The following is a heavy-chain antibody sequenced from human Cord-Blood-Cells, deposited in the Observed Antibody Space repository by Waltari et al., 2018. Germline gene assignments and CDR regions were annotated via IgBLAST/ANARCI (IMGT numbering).Heavy chain of an antibody. V-gene: IGHV1-24*01. CDR2: FDPEDGET. Sequence: QVQLVLSGPEVKKPGASVKVSCQVSGYTPTALSMPWVRQAPGKGHEGMGGFDPEDGETIYAQKFQGRVTMTEDTSTDTAYMELSSLRSEDTAVYYCATAPLYSSYIYWGQGTLVTVSS. CDR1: GYTPTALS. D-gene: IGHD6-6*01. CDR3: ATAPLYSSYIY. J-gene: IGHJ4*02.